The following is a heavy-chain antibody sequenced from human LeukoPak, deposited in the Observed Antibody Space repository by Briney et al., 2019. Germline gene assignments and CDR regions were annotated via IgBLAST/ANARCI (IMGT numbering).Heavy chain of an antibody. CDR3: AREGPGYSYGYSDGGMDV. CDR2: ISSSSSTI. CDR1: GFTFSSYS. D-gene: IGHD5-18*01. J-gene: IGHJ6*02. Sequence: GGSLRLSCAASGFTFSSYSMNWVRQAPGKGLEWVSYISSSSSTIYYADSVKGRFTISRDNAKNSLYLQMNSLRAEDTAVYYCAREGPGYSYGYSDGGMDVWGQGTTVTVSS. V-gene: IGHV3-48*01.